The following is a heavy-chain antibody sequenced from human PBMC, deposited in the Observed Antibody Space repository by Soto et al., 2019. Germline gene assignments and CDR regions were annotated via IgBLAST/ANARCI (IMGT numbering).Heavy chain of an antibody. CDR2: IYPGDSDT. J-gene: IGHJ4*02. CDR1: GYSFASHW. D-gene: IGHD1-26*01. V-gene: IGHV5-51*01. CDR3: ARYSGSYWHYLDF. Sequence: GESLKISCKGSGYSFASHWVAWVRKMPEKGLEWIGTIYPGDSDTKYSSAFRGHVTISADTSGSTAYLQWRRLEATDSSIYYCARYSGSYWHYLDFWGQGTLVTVSS.